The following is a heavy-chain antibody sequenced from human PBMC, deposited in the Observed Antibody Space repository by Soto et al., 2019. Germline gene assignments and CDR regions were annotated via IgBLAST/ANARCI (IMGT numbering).Heavy chain of an antibody. J-gene: IGHJ4*02. D-gene: IGHD5-12*01. CDR1: GFTFSSYA. V-gene: IGHV3-64*01. CDR2: ISSNGGST. CDR3: PRPGYSGYEIHS. Sequence: EVQLVESGGGLVQPGGSLRLSCAASGFTFSSYAMHWVGQAPGKGLEYVSDISSNGGSTYYANSVKGRFTISRDTSKNKLYLKIGRPTAAYRAVNYCPRPGYSGYEIHSWCQGALITVSS.